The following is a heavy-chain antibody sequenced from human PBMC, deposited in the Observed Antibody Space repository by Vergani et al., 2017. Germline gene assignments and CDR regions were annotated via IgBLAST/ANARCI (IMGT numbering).Heavy chain of an antibody. J-gene: IGHJ4*02. Sequence: QVQLVQSGAEVKKPGSSVKVSCKASGGPFSSYAISWVRPAPGQGLEWMGGIIPIFGTANYAQKFQGRVTITADESTSTAYMELSSLRSEDTAVYYCARSSRPYYFDYWGQGTLVTVSS. CDR2: IIPIFGTA. CDR3: ARSSRPYYFDY. D-gene: IGHD2-2*01. CDR1: GGPFSSYA. V-gene: IGHV1-69*01.